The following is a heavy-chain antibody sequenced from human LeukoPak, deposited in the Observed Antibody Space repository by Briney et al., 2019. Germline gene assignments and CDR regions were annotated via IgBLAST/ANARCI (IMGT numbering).Heavy chain of an antibody. CDR3: ARFSQLGD. V-gene: IGHV3-7*01. Sequence: GESLRLSCAASGFTFSTYAISWVRQAPGKGLEWVANIKRDGSEKYYADSVKGRFTISRDNGKKSLYLQMNSLRAEDTAVYYCARFSQLGDWGQGTLVTVSS. D-gene: IGHD1-1*01. CDR1: GFTFSTYA. J-gene: IGHJ4*02. CDR2: IKRDGSEK.